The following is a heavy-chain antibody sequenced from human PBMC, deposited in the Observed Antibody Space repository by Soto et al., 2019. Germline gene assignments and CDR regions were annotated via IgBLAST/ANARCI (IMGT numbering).Heavy chain of an antibody. V-gene: IGHV1-69*12. Sequence: QVQLVKSGAEVKKPGSSVKVSCKASGGAFSDYAFSWVRQAPGQGLEWLGGIMPIFRAPDYAKKFQGRVTITADEFKRTAYMEMNSRRSEDTAVSDCASWLKGPDIGNYYYGMDVWGQGTTGTVS. CDR3: ASWLKGPDIGNYYYGMDV. CDR2: IMPIFRAP. CDR1: GGAFSDYA. D-gene: IGHD2-15*01. J-gene: IGHJ6*02.